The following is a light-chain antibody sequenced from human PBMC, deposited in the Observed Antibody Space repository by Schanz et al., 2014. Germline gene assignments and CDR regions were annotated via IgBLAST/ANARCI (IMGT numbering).Light chain of an antibody. CDR2: SNN. Sequence: QSVLTQPPSVSGAPGQRVTISCTGSSSNFGAGYDVHWYQQLPGTAPKLLIYSNNQRPSGAPDRFSASKSGTSASLAISGLQSEDDADYYCASWDDNLSAWLFGGGTKLTVL. CDR3: ASWDDNLSAWL. V-gene: IGLV1-40*01. J-gene: IGLJ3*02. CDR1: SSNFGAGYD.